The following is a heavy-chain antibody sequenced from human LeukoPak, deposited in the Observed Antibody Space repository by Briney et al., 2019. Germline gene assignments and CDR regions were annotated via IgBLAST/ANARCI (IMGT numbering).Heavy chain of an antibody. D-gene: IGHD6-19*01. CDR3: ARDLRNTSDWSGGMDV. J-gene: IGHJ6*02. CDR2: INPNSGGT. Sequence: GXEXMGWINPNSGGTNYAQKFQGRVTMTRDTSISTAYMELSRLRSDDTAVYYCARDLRNTSDWSGGMDVWGQGTTVTVSS. V-gene: IGHV1-2*02.